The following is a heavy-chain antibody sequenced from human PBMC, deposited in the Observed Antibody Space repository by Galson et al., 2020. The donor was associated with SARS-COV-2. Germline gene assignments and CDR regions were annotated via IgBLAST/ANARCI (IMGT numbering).Heavy chain of an antibody. V-gene: IGHV4-30-4*01. CDR1: GGSISSGDYY. D-gene: IGHD5-12*01. CDR2: IYYSGST. Sequence: SETLSLTCTVSGGSISSGDYYWSWIRQPPGKGLEWIGYIYYSGSTYYNPSLKSRVTISVDTSKNQFSLKLSSVTAADTAVYYCARGEDGYNSFDYWGQGTLVTVSS. CDR3: ARGEDGYNSFDY. J-gene: IGHJ4*02.